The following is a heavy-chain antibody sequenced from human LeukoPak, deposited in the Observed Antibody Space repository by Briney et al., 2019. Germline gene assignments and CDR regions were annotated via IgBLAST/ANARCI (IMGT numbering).Heavy chain of an antibody. D-gene: IGHD1-1*01. V-gene: IGHV1-8*01. CDR2: MNPNSGNT. J-gene: IGHJ6*02. CDR3: ARGFGLERLALRGYYGMDV. Sequence: ASVKVSCKASGYTFTDYYLHWVRQAPGQGLEWMGWMNPNSGNTGYAQKFQGRVTMTRNTSISTAYMELSSLRSEDTAVYYCARGFGLERLALRGYYGMDVWGQGTTVTVSS. CDR1: GYTFTDYY.